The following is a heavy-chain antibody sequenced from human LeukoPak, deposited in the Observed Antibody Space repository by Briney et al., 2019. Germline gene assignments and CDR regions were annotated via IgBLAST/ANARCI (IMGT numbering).Heavy chain of an antibody. CDR1: GFTFSRYG. CDR3: AKEKYRGYSFGSGDY. Sequence: GGSLRLSCAASGFTFSRYGMHWVRQAPGKGPEWVAVISYDGSNKYYADSVKGRFTISRDNSKNTLYLQMNTLRVEDTAVYYCAKEKYRGYSFGSGDYWGQGTLVTVSS. V-gene: IGHV3-30*18. J-gene: IGHJ4*02. CDR2: ISYDGSNK. D-gene: IGHD5-18*01.